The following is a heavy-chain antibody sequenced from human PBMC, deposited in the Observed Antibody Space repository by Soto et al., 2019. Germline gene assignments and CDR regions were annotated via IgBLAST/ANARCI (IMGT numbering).Heavy chain of an antibody. D-gene: IGHD6-13*01. CDR2: ISYDGSNK. CDR1: GFTFSSYG. J-gene: IGHJ4*02. CDR3: AKGGVFGSWALNFDY. Sequence: GGSLRLSCAASGFTFSSYGMHWVRQAPGKGLEWVAVISYDGSNKYYADSVKGRFTISRDNSKNTLYLQMNSLRAEDTAVYYCAKGGVFGSWALNFDYWGQGTLVTVSS. V-gene: IGHV3-30*18.